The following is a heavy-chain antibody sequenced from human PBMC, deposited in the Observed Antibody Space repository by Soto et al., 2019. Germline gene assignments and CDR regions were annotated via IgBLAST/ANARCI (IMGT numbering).Heavy chain of an antibody. CDR1: GGSVSGGNY. CDR2: IYYGVST. Sequence: HVQLQESGPGLVKPSETLSLNCTVSGGSVSGGNYWNWIRKPPGKGLEWIGYIYYGVSTNSSPSLQSRATISVDTSKNQFALKLTSVTAADTAVYYCARDQSGTYAFEHWGPGTLVTVSS. V-gene: IGHV4-61*01. J-gene: IGHJ1*01. D-gene: IGHD1-26*01. CDR3: ARDQSGTYAFEH.